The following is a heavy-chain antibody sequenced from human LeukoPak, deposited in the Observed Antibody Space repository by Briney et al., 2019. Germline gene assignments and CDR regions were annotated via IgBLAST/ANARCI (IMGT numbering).Heavy chain of an antibody. CDR2: ISSSSSYI. CDR3: ARARLVGAGGYYYYMDV. J-gene: IGHJ6*03. CDR1: GFTFSSYS. Sequence: GGSLRLSCAASGFTFSSYSMNWVRQAPGKGLEWVSSISSSSSYIYYADSVKGRFTISRDNAKNSLYLQMNSLRAEDTAVYYCARARLVGAGGYYYYMDVWAKGPRSPSP. D-gene: IGHD2-15*01. V-gene: IGHV3-21*01.